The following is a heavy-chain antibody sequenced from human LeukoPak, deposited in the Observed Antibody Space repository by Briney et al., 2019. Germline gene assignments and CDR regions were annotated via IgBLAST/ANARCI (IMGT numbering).Heavy chain of an antibody. CDR3: AREYAGRYFDWLLTNYYYYYYMDV. J-gene: IGHJ6*03. CDR2: ISSSGSTI. V-gene: IGHV3-48*03. D-gene: IGHD3-9*01. CDR1: GFTFSSYE. Sequence: GGSLRLSCAASGFTFSSYEMNWVRQAPGKGLEWVSYISSSGSTIYYADSVKGRFTISRDNAKNSLYLQMNSLRAEDTAVYYCAREYAGRYFDWLLTNYYYYYYMDVWGKGTTVTISS.